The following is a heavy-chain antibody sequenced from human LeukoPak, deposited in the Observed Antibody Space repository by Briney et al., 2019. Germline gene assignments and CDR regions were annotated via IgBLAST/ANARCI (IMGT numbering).Heavy chain of an antibody. CDR3: ARACSGGSCYSYTFDY. D-gene: IGHD2-15*01. CDR1: GGSVSSGSYY. Sequence: SETLSLTCTVSGGSVSSGSYYWSWIRQPPGTGLEWIGYIYYSGSINYNPSLKSRVTISVDTSKNQFSLKLSSVTAADTAVYYCARACSGGSCYSYTFDYWGQGTLVTVSS. J-gene: IGHJ4*02. V-gene: IGHV4-61*01. CDR2: IYYSGSI.